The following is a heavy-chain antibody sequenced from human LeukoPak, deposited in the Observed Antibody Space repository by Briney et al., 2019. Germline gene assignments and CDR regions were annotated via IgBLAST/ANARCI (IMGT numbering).Heavy chain of an antibody. Sequence: GGSLRLSCAASGFTVSSNYMSWVRQAPGKGLEWVSVIYSGGSTYYADSVKGRFTISRDNSKNTLYLQMNSLRAEDTAVYYCAREGSSYGRCLYGMDVWGQGTMVTVSS. CDR3: AREGSSYGRCLYGMDV. V-gene: IGHV3-53*01. CDR2: IYSGGST. CDR1: GFTVSSNY. D-gene: IGHD5-18*01. J-gene: IGHJ6*02.